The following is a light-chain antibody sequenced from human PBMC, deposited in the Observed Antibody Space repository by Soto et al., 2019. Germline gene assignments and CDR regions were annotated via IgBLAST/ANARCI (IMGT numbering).Light chain of an antibody. Sequence: IVLTQTPGTLSLSPGERATLSCRASQSFFNNRIGWYQQKPGQAPRRLIFGASFRATGIPDRFSGSGSGTDFTLTISRLEPEDFAVYYCQQYGSSPTTFGQGTKVDNK. CDR1: QSFFNNR. CDR3: QQYGSSPTT. CDR2: GAS. V-gene: IGKV3-20*01. J-gene: IGKJ1*01.